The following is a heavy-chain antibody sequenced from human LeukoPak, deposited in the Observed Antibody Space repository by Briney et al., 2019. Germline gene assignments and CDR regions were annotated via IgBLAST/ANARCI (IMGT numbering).Heavy chain of an antibody. CDR1: GFTFSDYT. CDR3: ARAQSGYPPDY. V-gene: IGHV3-30-3*01. Sequence: PGGSLRLSCAASGFTFSDYTLHWVRQAPGKGLEWVALMSYDGSTKYYADSVKGRFTVSRDNPKNTLYVQMNSLRAEDTAVYYCARAQSGYPPDYWGQGTLVAVSS. J-gene: IGHJ4*02. D-gene: IGHD3-9*01. CDR2: MSYDGSTK.